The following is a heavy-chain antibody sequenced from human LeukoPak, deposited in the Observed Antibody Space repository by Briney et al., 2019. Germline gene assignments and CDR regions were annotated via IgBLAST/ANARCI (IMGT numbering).Heavy chain of an antibody. CDR3: ARGRDVDA. D-gene: IGHD2-21*01. V-gene: IGHV3-7*03. CDR1: GFFFNSFW. J-gene: IGHJ4*02. Sequence: GGSLRLSCVTSGFFFNSFWMSWVRQAPGKGLEWVANENQDGSEIYYVDSVKGRFIMSRDNTKNSFYLQMSSLRVEDTAVYYCARGRDVDAWGQGTLVTVSS. CDR2: ENQDGSEI.